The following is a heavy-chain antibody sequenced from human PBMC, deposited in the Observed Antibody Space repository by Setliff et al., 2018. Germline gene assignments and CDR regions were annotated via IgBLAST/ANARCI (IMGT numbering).Heavy chain of an antibody. J-gene: IGHJ5*02. D-gene: IGHD5-12*01. CDR2: INTNTGNP. CDR3: ARDLGMATGGWFDP. CDR1: GYTFTSYV. Sequence: ASVKVSCKASGYTFTSYVMNWVRQAPGQGLEWMGWINTNTGNPTYAQGFTGRFVFSLDTSVSTAYPQISSLKAEDTAVYYCARDLGMATGGWFDPWGQGTLVTVSS. V-gene: IGHV7-4-1*02.